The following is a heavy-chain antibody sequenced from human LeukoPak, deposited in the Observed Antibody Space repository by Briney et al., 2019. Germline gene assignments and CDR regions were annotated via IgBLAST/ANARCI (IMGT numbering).Heavy chain of an antibody. Sequence: GGSLRLSCAASGFTFSSYGMHWVRQAPGKGLEWVAVISYDGSNKYYADSVKGRFTISRDTSKNTLYLQMNSLRPEDTAVYFCAKDTGYSSSWSPGGMDVWGQGTTVTVSS. V-gene: IGHV3-30*18. D-gene: IGHD6-13*01. CDR2: ISYDGSNK. J-gene: IGHJ6*02. CDR3: AKDTGYSSSWSPGGMDV. CDR1: GFTFSSYG.